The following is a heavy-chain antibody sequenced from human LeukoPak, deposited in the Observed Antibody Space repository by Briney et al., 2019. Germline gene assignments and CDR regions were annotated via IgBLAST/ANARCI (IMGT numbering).Heavy chain of an antibody. CDR1: GFTFDIYA. CDR2: ISGSGGST. J-gene: IGHJ6*04. D-gene: IGHD3-10*02. Sequence: GGSLRLSCVASGFTFDIYAMSWVRQAPGKGLEWVSAISGSGGSTYYADSVKGRFTISRDNAKNSLYLQMNSLRAEDTAVYYCAELGITMIGGVWGKGTTVTISS. V-gene: IGHV3-23*01. CDR3: AELGITMIGGV.